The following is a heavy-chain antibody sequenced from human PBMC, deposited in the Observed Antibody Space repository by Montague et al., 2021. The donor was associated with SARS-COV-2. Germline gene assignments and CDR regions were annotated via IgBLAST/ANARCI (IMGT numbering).Heavy chain of an antibody. V-gene: IGHV4-39*02. CDR1: AGSISTNAYY. CDR3: ARLSDFYGSDSCKYGWFDP. D-gene: IGHD3-10*01. J-gene: IGHJ5*02. CDR2: ISYSGST. Sequence: SETLSLTCTVSAGSISTNAYYWAWIRQPPGKGLEWIGSISYSGSTYYNPSLKSRVTMSVDTSKNHFSLKLSSVTAADTAVYYCARLSDFYGSDSCKYGWFDPWGQGTRVTVSS.